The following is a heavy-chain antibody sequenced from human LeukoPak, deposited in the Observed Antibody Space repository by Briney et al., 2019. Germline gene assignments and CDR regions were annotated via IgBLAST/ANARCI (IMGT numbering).Heavy chain of an antibody. J-gene: IGHJ4*02. D-gene: IGHD2-15*01. CDR1: GFTFTDSY. CDR3: AREVLRSGDY. CDR2: ISGSGDDT. Sequence: PGGSLRLSCAASGFTFTDSYMTWVRQAPGKGLEWLSYISGSGDDTNYADSVRGRFTISRDNAKNSLYLQMNSLRAEDTAVYYCAREVLRSGDYWGQGTLVTVSS. V-gene: IGHV3-11*06.